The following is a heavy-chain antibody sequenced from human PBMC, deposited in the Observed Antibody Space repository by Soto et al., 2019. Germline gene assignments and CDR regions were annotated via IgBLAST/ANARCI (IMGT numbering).Heavy chain of an antibody. D-gene: IGHD4-17*01. CDR3: AHTTRLATVTSGGHYYYMDV. V-gene: IGHV2-5*02. CDR2: IYWDDDK. J-gene: IGHJ6*03. CDR1: GFSLSTSGVG. Sequence: SGPTLVNPPQTLTPTSTFPGFSLSTSGVGVGWIRQPPGKALEWLALIYWDDDKRYSPSLKSRLTITKDTSKNQVVLTMANMDPVDTATYYCAHTTRLATVTSGGHYYYMDVWGKGT.